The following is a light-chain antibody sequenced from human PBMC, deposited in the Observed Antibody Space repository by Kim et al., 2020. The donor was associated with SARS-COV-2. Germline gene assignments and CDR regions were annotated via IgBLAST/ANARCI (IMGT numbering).Light chain of an antibody. CDR1: NSGSKR. Sequence: APGKTDRITCGGNNSGSKRVRWYQQKPGQAPVLVIYYDSDRPSGIHERFSGSNSGNTATLTISRVEAGDEADYYCQVWDSSSDQRVFGGGTQLTVL. CDR3: QVWDSSSDQRV. J-gene: IGLJ3*02. CDR2: YDS. V-gene: IGLV3-21*04.